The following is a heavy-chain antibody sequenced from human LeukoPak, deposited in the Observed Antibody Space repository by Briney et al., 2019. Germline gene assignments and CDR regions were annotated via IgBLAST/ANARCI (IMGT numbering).Heavy chain of an antibody. CDR2: ISAYNGNT. D-gene: IGHD3-22*01. J-gene: IGHJ4*02. Sequence: ASVKVSCKASGYTFTSYGISWVRQAPGQGLEWMGWISAYNGNTNYAQKLQGRVTMTTVTSTSTVYMELRSLRSDDTAVYYCATGDDSSGSIDYWGQGTLVTVSS. CDR3: ATGDDSSGSIDY. V-gene: IGHV1-18*01. CDR1: GYTFTSYG.